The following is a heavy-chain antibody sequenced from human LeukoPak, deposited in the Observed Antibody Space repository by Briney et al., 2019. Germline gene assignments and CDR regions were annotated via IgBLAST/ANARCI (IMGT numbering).Heavy chain of an antibody. CDR3: VSSYGGYVLDY. CDR1: GGSISSYS. V-gene: IGHV4-59*01. J-gene: IGHJ4*02. CDR2: VYHSGSI. Sequence: SETLSLTCTVSGGSISSYSWNWIRQSPGKGLEWIGRVYHSGSINYNPSLKSRVTISVDTSKNQFSQNLSSVTAADTAVYYCVSSYGGYVLDYWGQGTLVIVSS. D-gene: IGHD5-12*01.